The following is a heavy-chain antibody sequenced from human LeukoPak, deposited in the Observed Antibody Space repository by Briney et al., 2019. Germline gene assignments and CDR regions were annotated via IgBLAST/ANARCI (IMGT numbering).Heavy chain of an antibody. CDR3: ASPASSCTWWSFYY. Sequence: GGSLRLSCAASGFTFSSYAMHWVRQAPGKGLEWVAVISYDGSNKYYADSVKGRFTISRDKSKNTLYLQMNSLRAEDTAVYYCASPASSCTWWSFYYWGQETLVSVTS. V-gene: IGHV3-30*01. CDR1: GFTFSSYA. D-gene: IGHD6-13*01. CDR2: ISYDGSNK. J-gene: IGHJ4*02.